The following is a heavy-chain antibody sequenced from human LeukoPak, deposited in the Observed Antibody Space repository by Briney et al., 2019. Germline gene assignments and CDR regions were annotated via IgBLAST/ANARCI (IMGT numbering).Heavy chain of an antibody. CDR1: GVTFSNYA. CDR2: IIPSLGTP. CDR3: ARAGSSRFSVPYYFNY. Sequence: GASVKVSCKASGVTFSNYAISWVRQAPGQGLEWVGRIIPSLGTPNYAQKFQGRVTITADRSTTTAYMELSSLRFEDTAVYYCARAGSSRFSVPYYFNYWGQGTTVTVSS. J-gene: IGHJ4*02. D-gene: IGHD6-13*01. V-gene: IGHV1-69*04.